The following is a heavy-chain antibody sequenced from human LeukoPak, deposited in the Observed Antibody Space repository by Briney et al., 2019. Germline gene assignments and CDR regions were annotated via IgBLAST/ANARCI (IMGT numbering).Heavy chain of an antibody. Sequence: EASVKVSCKASGYTFTSYGISWVRQAPGQGLEWMGWISAYNGNTNYAQKLQGRVTMTTDTSTSTVYMELSSLRSEDTAVYYCARGGPIRIVYSSGWTFDYWGQGTLVTVSS. V-gene: IGHV1-18*01. CDR1: GYTFTSYG. J-gene: IGHJ4*02. D-gene: IGHD6-19*01. CDR3: ARGGPIRIVYSSGWTFDY. CDR2: ISAYNGNT.